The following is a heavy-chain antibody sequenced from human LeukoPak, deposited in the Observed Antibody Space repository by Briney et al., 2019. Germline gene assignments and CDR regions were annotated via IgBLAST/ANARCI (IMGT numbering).Heavy chain of an antibody. D-gene: IGHD3-9*01. V-gene: IGHV3-30*04. J-gene: IGHJ4*02. Sequence: GRSLRLSCAASGFTFSSYAIHWVRQAPGKGLEWVAVISYDGSNKYYADSVKGRFTISRDNSKNTLYLQMNSLRAEDTAVYYCATGYQYFDYWGQGTLVTVSS. CDR1: GFTFSSYA. CDR2: ISYDGSNK. CDR3: ATGYQYFDY.